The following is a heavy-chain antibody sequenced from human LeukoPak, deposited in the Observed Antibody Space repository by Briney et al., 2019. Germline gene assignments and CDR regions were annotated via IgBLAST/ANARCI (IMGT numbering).Heavy chain of an antibody. CDR3: AKGHPGYSGYDFPLLFDY. CDR2: ISGSGGST. V-gene: IGHV3-23*01. D-gene: IGHD5-12*01. J-gene: IGHJ4*02. Sequence: GGSLRLSCAASGFTFSSYAMSWVRQAPGKGLEWVSAISGSGGSTYYADSVKGRFTISRDNSKNTLYLQMNSLRAEDTAVYYCAKGHPGYSGYDFPLLFDYWGQGTLVTVSS. CDR1: GFTFSSYA.